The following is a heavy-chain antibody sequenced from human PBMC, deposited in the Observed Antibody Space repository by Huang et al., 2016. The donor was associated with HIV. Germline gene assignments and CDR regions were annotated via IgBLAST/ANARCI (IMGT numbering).Heavy chain of an antibody. CDR2: ISYDAKTK. CDR3: AKGGSAAAVLDF. CDR1: GFTFSSYG. V-gene: IGHV3-30*18. D-gene: IGHD6-13*01. Sequence: QVQLVESGGGVVQPGRSLRISCAASGFTFSSYGMHWVRQAEGKGLELVAVISYDAKTKYYADSVKVRFSISRDNSKTTVYLQLNSLRVEDTAVYYCAKGGSAAAVLDFWGQGTLVTVSS. J-gene: IGHJ4*02.